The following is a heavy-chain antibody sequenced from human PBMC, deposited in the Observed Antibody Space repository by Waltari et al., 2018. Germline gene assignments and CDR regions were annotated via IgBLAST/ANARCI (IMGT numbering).Heavy chain of an antibody. J-gene: IGHJ4*02. CDR3: ARDMLDFTYYYDSSGYL. V-gene: IGHV1-69*13. Sequence: QVQLVQSGAEVKKPGSSAKVSCKASGGTFSSYAISWVRQAPGQGLEWMGGIIPIFGTANYAQKFQGRVTITADESTSTAYMELSSLRSEDTAVYYCARDMLDFTYYYDSSGYLWGQGTLVTVSS. CDR2: IIPIFGTA. CDR1: GGTFSSYA. D-gene: IGHD3-22*01.